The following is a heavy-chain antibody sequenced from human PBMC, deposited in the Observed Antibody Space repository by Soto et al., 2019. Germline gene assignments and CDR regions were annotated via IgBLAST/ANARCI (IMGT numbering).Heavy chain of an antibody. CDR2: IDPSDSYT. J-gene: IGHJ6*01. CDR1: GYSFTSYW. D-gene: IGHD3-16*02. Sequence: PGESLKISCKGSGYSFTSYWISWVRQMPGKGLEWMGRIDPSDSYTNYSPSFQGHVTISADKSISTAYLQWSSLKASDTAMYYCATGSYRALHLYGMDVWGQGTTVNVSS. CDR3: ATGSYRALHLYGMDV. V-gene: IGHV5-10-1*01.